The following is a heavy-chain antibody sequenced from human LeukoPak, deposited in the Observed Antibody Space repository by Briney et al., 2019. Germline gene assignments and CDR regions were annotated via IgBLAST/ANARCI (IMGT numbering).Heavy chain of an antibody. CDR1: GYTFTSYG. CDR3: ARDHSGGFGVAGRVGFDP. V-gene: IGHV1-18*01. D-gene: IGHD3-3*01. CDR2: ISAYNGNT. J-gene: IGHJ5*02. Sequence: ASVKVSCKASGYTFTSYGISWVRQAPGQGLEWMGWISAYNGNTNYAQKLQGRVTMTTDTSTSTPYMELRSLRSDDTAVYYCARDHSGGFGVAGRVGFDPWGQGTLVTVSS.